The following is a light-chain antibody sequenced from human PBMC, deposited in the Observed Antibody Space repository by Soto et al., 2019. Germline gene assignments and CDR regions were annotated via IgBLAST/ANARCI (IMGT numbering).Light chain of an antibody. V-gene: IGKV3-15*01. CDR1: QSVSSN. J-gene: IGKJ4*01. CDR3: QQYNNWLALT. CDR2: GAS. Sequence: EIVMTQSPATLSVSPGERATLSCRASQSVSSNLAWYQQKPGQAPWLLIYGASTRATGIPARFSGSGSGTEFTLTISSLQSEDFAVYYCQQYNNWLALTFGGGTKVDIK.